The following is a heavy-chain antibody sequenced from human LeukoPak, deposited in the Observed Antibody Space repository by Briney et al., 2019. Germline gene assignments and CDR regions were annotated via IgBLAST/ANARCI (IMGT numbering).Heavy chain of an antibody. D-gene: IGHD1-14*01. J-gene: IGHJ4*02. CDR2: IYYSGST. CDR3: ARDGGVGYRKSRYFDY. Sequence: SETLSLTCTVSGGSISSGSYYWSWIRQPPGKGLEWIGYIYYSGSTNYNPSLKSRVTISVDTSKNQFSLKLSSVTAADTAVYYCARDGGVGYRKSRYFDYWGQGTLVTVSS. V-gene: IGHV4-61*01. CDR1: GGSISSGSYY.